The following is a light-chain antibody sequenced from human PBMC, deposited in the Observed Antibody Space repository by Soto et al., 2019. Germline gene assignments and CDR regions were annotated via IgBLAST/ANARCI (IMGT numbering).Light chain of an antibody. CDR2: EVN. CDR3: TAFAGTNKLL. V-gene: IGLV2-8*01. CDR1: SSDIGGYNY. J-gene: IGLJ3*02. Sequence: QSALTQPPSASGSPGQSVTISCTGTSSDIGGYNYVSWYRQHPGKAPKLMIFEVNKRPSGVPDRFSGSKFGNTASLTVSGLQIEDEADYYCTAFAGTNKLLFGGGTKLTVL.